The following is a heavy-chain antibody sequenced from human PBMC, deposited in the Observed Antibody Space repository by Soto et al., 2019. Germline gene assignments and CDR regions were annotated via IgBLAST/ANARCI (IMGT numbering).Heavy chain of an antibody. D-gene: IGHD6-13*01. CDR2: IWYDGSNK. CDR1: GFTFSGYG. J-gene: IGHJ6*02. CDR3: ARDARQAAGPYYGMDV. V-gene: IGHV3-33*01. Sequence: GGSLRLSCAASGFTFSGYGMHWVRQAPGKGLEWVAVIWYDGSNKYYADSVKGRFTISRDNSKNTLYLQMNSLRAEDTAVYYCARDARQAAGPYYGMDVWGQGTTVTVSS.